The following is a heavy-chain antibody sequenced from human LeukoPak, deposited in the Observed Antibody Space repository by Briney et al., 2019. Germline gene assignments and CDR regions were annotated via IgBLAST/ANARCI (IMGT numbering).Heavy chain of an antibody. J-gene: IGHJ4*02. Sequence: PGGSLRLSCAASWFTFSSYSMNCVRQAPGKGLEWVSSISSSSYIYYADSVKGRFTISRDNAKNSLYLQMNSLRAEHTAVYYSARGDNCSGYYFFDYWGQGTLVTVSS. CDR3: ARGDNCSGYYFFDY. CDR1: WFTFSSYS. D-gene: IGHD3-22*01. CDR2: ISSSSYI. V-gene: IGHV3-21*01.